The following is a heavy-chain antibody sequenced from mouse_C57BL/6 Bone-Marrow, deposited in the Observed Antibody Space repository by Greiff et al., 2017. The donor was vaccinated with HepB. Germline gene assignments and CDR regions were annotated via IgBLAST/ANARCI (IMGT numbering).Heavy chain of an antibody. J-gene: IGHJ4*01. CDR3: ARSYSNYDAMDY. V-gene: IGHV5-17*01. CDR1: GFTFSDYG. D-gene: IGHD2-5*01. CDR2: ISSGSSTI. Sequence: EVMLVESGGGLVKPGGSLKLSCAASGFTFSDYGMHWVRQAPEKGLEWVAYISSGSSTIYYADTVKGRFTISRDNAKNTLFLQMTSLRSEDTAMYYCARSYSNYDAMDYWGQGTSVTVSS.